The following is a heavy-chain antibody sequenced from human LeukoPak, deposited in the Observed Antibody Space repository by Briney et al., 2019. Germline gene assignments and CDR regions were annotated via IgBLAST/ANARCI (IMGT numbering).Heavy chain of an antibody. J-gene: IGHJ4*02. CDR3: AKGDPSNWGQYYFDY. D-gene: IGHD7-27*01. V-gene: IGHV3-23*01. Sequence: GGSLRLSCAASGFTFSSYAMSWVRQAPGKGLEWASAISGSGGSTYYADSVKGRFTISRDNSKNTLYLQMNSLRAEDTAVYYCAKGDPSNWGQYYFDYWGQGTLVTVSS. CDR1: GFTFSSYA. CDR2: ISGSGGST.